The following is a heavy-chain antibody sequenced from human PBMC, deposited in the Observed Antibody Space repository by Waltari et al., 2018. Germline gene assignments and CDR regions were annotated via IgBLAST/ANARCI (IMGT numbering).Heavy chain of an antibody. CDR1: GGSFSGYY. CDR3: ARVGSKKTDY. V-gene: IGHV4-34*01. Sequence: QVQLQQWGAGLLKPSETLSLTCAVYGGSFSGYYWSWIRQPPGKGLEWIGEINHSGSTNYNPSLKSRVTISVDTSKNQFSLKLSSVTAADTAVYYCARVGSKKTDYWGQGTLVTVSS. J-gene: IGHJ4*02. CDR2: INHSGST. D-gene: IGHD6-25*01.